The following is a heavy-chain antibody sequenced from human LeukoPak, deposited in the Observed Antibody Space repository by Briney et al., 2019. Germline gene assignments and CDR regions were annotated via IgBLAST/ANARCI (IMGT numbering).Heavy chain of an antibody. J-gene: IGHJ4*02. D-gene: IGHD3-10*01. CDR1: GDSISTSSYY. Sequence: PSETLSLTCSVSGDSISTSSYYWGWIRQPPGKGLEWIGTIYYSGSTYYNPSLTSRVTISVDTSKNQFSLKLSSVTAADTAVYYCARDLYWWFGELLYGVGYFDYWGQGTLVTVSS. CDR2: IYYSGST. V-gene: IGHV4-39*07. CDR3: ARDLYWWFGELLYGVGYFDY.